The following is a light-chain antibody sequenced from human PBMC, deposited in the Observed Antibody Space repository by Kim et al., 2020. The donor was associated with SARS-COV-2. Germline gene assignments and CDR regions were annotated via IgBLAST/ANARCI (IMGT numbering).Light chain of an antibody. CDR2: SNN. CDR1: SANIGSNY. V-gene: IGLV1-47*02. CDR3: AAWDDSLSGHVV. Sequence: QRVTISCSGSSANIGSNYVDWYQQLPGTAPKLLIYSNNQRPSGVPDRFSGSKSGTSASLAISGLRSEDEADYYCAAWDDSLSGHVVFGGGTQLTVL. J-gene: IGLJ2*01.